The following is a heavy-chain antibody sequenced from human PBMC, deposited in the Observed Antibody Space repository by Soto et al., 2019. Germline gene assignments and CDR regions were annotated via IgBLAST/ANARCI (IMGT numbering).Heavy chain of an antibody. CDR1: GGTFSSYT. J-gene: IGHJ3*02. CDR3: ARPGGETTDDALDI. D-gene: IGHD2-8*02. V-gene: IGHV1-69*02. CDR2: IIPILGIA. Sequence: QVQLVQSGAEVKKPGSSVKVSCKASGGTFSSYTISWVRQAPGQGLEWMGRIIPILGIANYAQKFQGRVTITADKSTSTAYMELSSLRSEDTAVYYCARPGGETTDDALDIWGQGTMVTVAS.